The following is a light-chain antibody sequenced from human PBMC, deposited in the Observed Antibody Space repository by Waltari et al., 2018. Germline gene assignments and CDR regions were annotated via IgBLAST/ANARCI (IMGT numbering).Light chain of an antibody. J-gene: IGLJ2*01. CDR2: RST. V-gene: IGLV1-47*01. CDR3: AAWDDSLSGRV. Sequence: QSVLTQPPSMSGTPGQRVTISCSGSNFNIGSNYVYWYQQFPGMAPQLLIYRSTDRPSGGPARFSASRACASASLAISGLRAEDEADYHWAAWDDSLSGRVFGGGTKLTV. CDR1: NFNIGSNY.